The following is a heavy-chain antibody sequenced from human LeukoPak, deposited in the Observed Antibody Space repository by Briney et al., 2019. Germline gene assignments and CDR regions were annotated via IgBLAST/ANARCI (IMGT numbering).Heavy chain of an antibody. CDR3: ATVSSPYYYYGMDV. CDR1: GGSFSGYY. V-gene: IGHV4-34*01. D-gene: IGHD3-10*01. CDR2: INHSGST. J-gene: IGHJ6*02. Sequence: SETLSLTCAVYGGSFSGYYWSWIRQPPGKGLEWIGEINHSGSTIYNPSLKSRVTISVDTSKNQFSLKLSSVTAADTAVYYCATVSSPYYYYGMDVWGQGTTVTVSS.